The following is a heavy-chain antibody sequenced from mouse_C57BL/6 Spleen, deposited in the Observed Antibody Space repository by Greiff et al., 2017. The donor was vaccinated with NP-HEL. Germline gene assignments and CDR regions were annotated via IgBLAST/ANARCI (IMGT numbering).Heavy chain of an antibody. CDR3: ARYYGSSYYAMDY. Sequence: QVQLQQSGAELAKPGASVKLSCKASGYTFTSYWMHWVKQRPGQGLEWIGYINPSSGYTKYNQKFKDKATLTAEKSSSTAYMQLSSLTYEDSAVYYCARYYGSSYYAMDYWGQGTSVTVSS. V-gene: IGHV1-7*01. CDR2: INPSSGYT. J-gene: IGHJ4*01. D-gene: IGHD1-1*01. CDR1: GYTFTSYW.